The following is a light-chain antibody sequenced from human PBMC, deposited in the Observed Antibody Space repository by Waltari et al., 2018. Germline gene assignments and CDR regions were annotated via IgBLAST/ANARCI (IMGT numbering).Light chain of an antibody. CDR2: KAS. Sequence: DIQMTQSPSTLSASVGDRVTITCRASQSISSWLAWYQQKPGKAPKLLFYKASNLESGVPSRFSGSGSGTEFTLTISSLQPDDFATYYCQQYNNYPWTFGQGTKVEIK. CDR3: QQYNNYPWT. J-gene: IGKJ1*01. V-gene: IGKV1-5*03. CDR1: QSISSW.